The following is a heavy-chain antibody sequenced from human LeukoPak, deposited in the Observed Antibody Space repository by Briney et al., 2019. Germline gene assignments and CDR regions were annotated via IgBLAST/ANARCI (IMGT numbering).Heavy chain of an antibody. Sequence: SETLSLTCTVSGASISSYYWSWIRQPPGKGLEWIAYIHYSGSTSYNPSLKSRVTISLDTSKNQFSLKLSSVTAADTAVYYCARQAYNGYYLFDSWGQGTLVTVSS. D-gene: IGHD3-3*01. CDR1: GASISSYY. V-gene: IGHV4-59*01. CDR3: ARQAYNGYYLFDS. CDR2: IHYSGST. J-gene: IGHJ4*02.